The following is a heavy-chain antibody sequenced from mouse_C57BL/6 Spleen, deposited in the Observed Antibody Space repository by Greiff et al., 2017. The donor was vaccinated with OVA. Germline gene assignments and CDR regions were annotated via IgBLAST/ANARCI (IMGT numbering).Heavy chain of an antibody. D-gene: IGHD1-1*01. Sequence: VQLQQPGAELVKPGASVKMSCKASGYTFTSYWITWVKQRPGQGLEWIGDIYPGSGSTNYNEKFKSKATLTVDTSSSTAYMQLSSLTSEDSAVYDCARSFYGSSYGYFDVWGTGTTVTVSS. CDR3: ARSFYGSSYGYFDV. CDR1: GYTFTSYW. V-gene: IGHV1-55*01. CDR2: IYPGSGST. J-gene: IGHJ1*03.